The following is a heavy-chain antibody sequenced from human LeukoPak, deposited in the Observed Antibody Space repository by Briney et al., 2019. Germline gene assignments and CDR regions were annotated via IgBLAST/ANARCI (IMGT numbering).Heavy chain of an antibody. CDR1: GFTFSSYS. CDR3: ATSDDLWSGMDN. J-gene: IGHJ4*02. CDR2: ISSSSSYI. V-gene: IGHV3-21*01. D-gene: IGHD3-3*01. Sequence: PGGSLRLSCAASGFTFSSYSMNWVRQAPGKGLEWVSSISSSSSYIYYADSVKGRFTISRDNAKNSLNLQMDSLRADDTAVYYCATSDDLWSGMDNWGQGTLVTVSS.